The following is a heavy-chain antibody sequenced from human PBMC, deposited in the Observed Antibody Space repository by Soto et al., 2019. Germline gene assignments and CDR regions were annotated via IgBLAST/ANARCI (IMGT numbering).Heavy chain of an antibody. CDR3: ARVRYDSSGYYPGPFDY. CDR2: IYYSGST. V-gene: IGHV4-30-4*01. J-gene: IGHJ4*02. CDR1: GGSISSGDYY. D-gene: IGHD3-22*01. Sequence: SETLSLTCTVSGGSISSGDYYWSWIRQPPGKGLAWIGYIYYSGSTYYNPSLKSRVTISVDTSKNQFSLKLSSVTAADTAVYYCARVRYDSSGYYPGPFDYWGQGTLVTVSS.